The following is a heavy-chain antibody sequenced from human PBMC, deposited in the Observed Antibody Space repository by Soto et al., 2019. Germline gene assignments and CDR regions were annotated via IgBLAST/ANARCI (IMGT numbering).Heavy chain of an antibody. Sequence: LRLSCAASGFTFSSYAMSWVRQAPGKGLEWVSAISDSGGSTYYADSMKGRFTISRDNSKNTLYLQMNSLRAEDTAIYYCAKDLTSTSRTPELWGQGTLVNVSS. CDR1: GFTFSSYA. CDR3: AKDLTSTSRTPEL. D-gene: IGHD2-2*01. CDR2: ISDSGGST. J-gene: IGHJ4*02. V-gene: IGHV3-23*01.